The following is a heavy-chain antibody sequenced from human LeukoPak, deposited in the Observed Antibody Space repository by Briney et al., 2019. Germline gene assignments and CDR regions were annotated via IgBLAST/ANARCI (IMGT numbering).Heavy chain of an antibody. CDR3: ARLGEKADFDY. D-gene: IGHD3-16*01. CDR2: IKQDGSEE. CDR1: GFTFTSYA. Sequence: GGSLRLSCAASGFTFTSYAMSWVRQAPGKGLEWVANIKQDGSEEYCVDSVKGRLTLSRDNAKNSLYLQMNSLRAEDTAVYYCARLGEKADFDYWGQGTLVTVSS. V-gene: IGHV3-7*01. J-gene: IGHJ4*02.